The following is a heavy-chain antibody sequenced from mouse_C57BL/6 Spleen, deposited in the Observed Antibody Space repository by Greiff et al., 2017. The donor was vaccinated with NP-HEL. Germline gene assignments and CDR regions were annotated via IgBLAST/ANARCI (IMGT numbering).Heavy chain of an antibody. CDR2: INPNNGGT. CDR1: GYTFTDYY. D-gene: IGHD1-1*01. J-gene: IGHJ4*01. CDR3: ARYYGSSGYYAMDY. Sequence: VQLQQSGPELVKPGASVKISCKASGYTFTDYYMNWVKQSHGKSLEWIGDINPNNGGTSYNQKFKGKATLTVDKSSSTAYMELRSLTSEDSAVYYCARYYGSSGYYAMDYWGQGTSVTVSS. V-gene: IGHV1-26*01.